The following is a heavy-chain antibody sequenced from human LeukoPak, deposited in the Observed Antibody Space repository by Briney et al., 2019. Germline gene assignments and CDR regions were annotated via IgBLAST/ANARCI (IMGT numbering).Heavy chain of an antibody. J-gene: IGHJ3*02. CDR3: TRGKNFRADAFDI. Sequence: GGSLRLSCAASGFTFSSYAMHWVRQAPSKGLEWVAVISYDGSNKYYADSVKGRFTISRDNPKNTLYLQMNSLRAEDTAVYYCTRGKNFRADAFDIWGQGTMVTVSS. CDR1: GFTFSSYA. D-gene: IGHD2/OR15-2a*01. V-gene: IGHV3-30-3*01. CDR2: ISYDGSNK.